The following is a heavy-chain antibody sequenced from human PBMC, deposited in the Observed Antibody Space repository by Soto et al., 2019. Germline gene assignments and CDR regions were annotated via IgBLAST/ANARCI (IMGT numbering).Heavy chain of an antibody. Sequence: SVKVSCKASGDSLSRSTFSWVRQAPGQGLEWMGGIIPIFGTANYAQKFQGRVTITADESTSTAYMELSSLRSEDTAVYYCARCYDSSGYLHLDYWGQGTLVTVPQ. J-gene: IGHJ4*02. CDR2: IIPIFGTA. CDR1: GDSLSRST. V-gene: IGHV1-69*13. D-gene: IGHD3-22*01. CDR3: ARCYDSSGYLHLDY.